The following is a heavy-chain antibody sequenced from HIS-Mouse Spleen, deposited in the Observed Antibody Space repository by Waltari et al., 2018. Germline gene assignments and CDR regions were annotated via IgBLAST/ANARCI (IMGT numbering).Heavy chain of an antibody. J-gene: IGHJ4*02. CDR2: ISANNGNT. D-gene: IGHD6-6*01. CDR1: GYTFTSYG. Sequence: QVQLVQSGAEVKKPGASVKVSCKASGYTFTSYGISWVRQAPGQGLEWMGWISANNGNTNYEQKIQGRVTMTTDTSTSTAYMELRSLRSDDTAVYYCARGSPFIAARPGDYFDYWGQGTLVTVSS. V-gene: IGHV1-18*01. CDR3: ARGSPFIAARPGDYFDY.